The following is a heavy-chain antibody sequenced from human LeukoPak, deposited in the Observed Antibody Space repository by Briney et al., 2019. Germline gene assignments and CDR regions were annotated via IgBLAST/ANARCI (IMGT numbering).Heavy chain of an antibody. Sequence: GGSLRLSCTASEFTFNSAWMNWVRQAPGMGLEWLARVKSKTDGGTTDYAAPVKGRFTISRDDSQNTLYLQINSLKTEDTAVYYCASVGGQPLHYFDYWGQGTLVTVSS. J-gene: IGHJ4*02. V-gene: IGHV3-15*01. CDR3: ASVGGQPLHYFDY. CDR2: VKSKTDGGTT. CDR1: EFTFNSAW. D-gene: IGHD2-2*01.